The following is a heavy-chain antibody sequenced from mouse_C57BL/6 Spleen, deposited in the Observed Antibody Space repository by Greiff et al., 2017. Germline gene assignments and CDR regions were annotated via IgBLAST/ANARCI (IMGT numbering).Heavy chain of an antibody. V-gene: IGHV1-69*01. CDR2: IDPSDSYT. D-gene: IGHD2-12*01. J-gene: IGHJ4*01. CDR3: AVYYSYAMDY. Sequence: HVQLQQPGAELVMPGASVKLSCKASGYTFTSYWMHWVKQRPGQGLEWIGEIDPSDSYTNYNQKFKGKSTLTVDKSSSTAYMQLSSLTSEDTAVYYCAVYYSYAMDYWGQGTSVTVSS. CDR1: GYTFTSYW.